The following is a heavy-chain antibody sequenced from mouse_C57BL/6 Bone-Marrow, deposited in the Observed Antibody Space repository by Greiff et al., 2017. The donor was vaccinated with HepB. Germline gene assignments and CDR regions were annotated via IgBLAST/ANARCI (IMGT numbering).Heavy chain of an antibody. J-gene: IGHJ4*01. CDR2: IYPGSGST. Sequence: VQLQQPGAELVKPGASVKMSCKASGYTFTSYWITWVKQRPGQGLEWIGDIYPGSGSTNYNEKFKSKATLTVDTSSSTAYMQLSSLTSEDSAVYDCARRGAYYSNPYAMDYWGQGTSVTVSS. D-gene: IGHD2-5*01. CDR1: GYTFTSYW. V-gene: IGHV1-55*01. CDR3: ARRGAYYSNPYAMDY.